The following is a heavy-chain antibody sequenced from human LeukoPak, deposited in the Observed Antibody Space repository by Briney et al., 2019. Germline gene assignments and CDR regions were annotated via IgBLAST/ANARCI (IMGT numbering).Heavy chain of an antibody. CDR3: AKVAYYDFWSGYIHFDY. Sequence: GGSLRLSCAASGFTFSSYAMSWVRQAPGKGLEWVSAISGSGGSTYYADSVKGRFTISRDNSKNTLYLQMNSLRAEDTAVYYCAKVAYYDFWSGYIHFDYWGQGTLVTVSS. V-gene: IGHV3-23*01. J-gene: IGHJ4*02. CDR2: ISGSGGST. CDR1: GFTFSSYA. D-gene: IGHD3-3*01.